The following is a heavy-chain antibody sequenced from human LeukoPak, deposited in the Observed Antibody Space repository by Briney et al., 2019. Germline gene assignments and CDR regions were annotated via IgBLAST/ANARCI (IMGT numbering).Heavy chain of an antibody. CDR1: EFTFSSYS. CDR3: ARDHPSLYFDY. CDR2: ISSSSDNI. V-gene: IGHV3-21*01. J-gene: IGHJ4*02. Sequence: GGSLRLSCAASEFTFSSYSMNWVRQAPGKGLEWVSSISSSSDNIYYADSVKGRFTISRDNAKNSLYLQMNSLRAEDTAVYYCARDHPSLYFDYWGQGALVTVSS.